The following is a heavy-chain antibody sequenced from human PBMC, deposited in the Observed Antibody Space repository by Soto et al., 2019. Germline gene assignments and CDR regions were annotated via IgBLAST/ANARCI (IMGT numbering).Heavy chain of an antibody. J-gene: IGHJ6*03. CDR2: MNRGGSS. D-gene: IGHD3-16*02. V-gene: IGHV4-34*01. CDR1: GESFSGFF. CDR3: ARRIPGYRHYMDV. Sequence: QVQLHQWGAGLLKPSETLSLTCSVYGESFSGFFWTRVRLPPGQGLEWIGEMNRGGSSNYNPSLKSRVTISVDASKNQFSLTLTSVTAADTGVYFCARRIPGYRHYMDVWGKGTTVTVSS.